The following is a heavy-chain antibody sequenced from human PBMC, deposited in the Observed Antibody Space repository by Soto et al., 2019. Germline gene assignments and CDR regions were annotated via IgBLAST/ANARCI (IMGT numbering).Heavy chain of an antibody. CDR3: ARCLGMSCYYYGMDV. CDR1: GGTFSSYA. D-gene: IGHD7-27*01. Sequence: ASVKVSCKASGGTFSSYAISWVRQAPGQGLEWMGGIIPIFGTANYAQKFQGRVTITADESTSTAYMELSSLRSEDTAVYYCARCLGMSCYYYGMDVWGQGTTVTVSS. V-gene: IGHV1-69*13. J-gene: IGHJ6*02. CDR2: IIPIFGTA.